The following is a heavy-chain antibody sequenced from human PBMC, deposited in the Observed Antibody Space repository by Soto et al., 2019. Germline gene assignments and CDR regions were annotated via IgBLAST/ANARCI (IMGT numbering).Heavy chain of an antibody. CDR2: IGAPGDT. CDR1: GFTFSSYD. CDR3: ARGMTGSYPL. Sequence: EVQLVESGGGLVQPGGSLRLSCAASGFTFSSYDMHWVRQGTRKGLEWVSTIGAPGDTHYPGSVKGRFTASRENAKNSLYLQMNSLRADDTAVYYCARGMTGSYPLWGQGTLVPVSS. D-gene: IGHD3-10*01. V-gene: IGHV3-13*04. J-gene: IGHJ4*02.